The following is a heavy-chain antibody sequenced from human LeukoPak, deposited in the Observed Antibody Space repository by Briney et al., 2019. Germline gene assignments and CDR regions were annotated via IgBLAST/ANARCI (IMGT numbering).Heavy chain of an antibody. Sequence: SETLSLTCAVYGGSFSGYYWSWIRQPPGKGLEWIGEINHSGSTNYNPPLKSRVTISVDTSKNQFSLKLSSVTAADTAVYYCARAEGREMATITRGQYYFDYWGQGTLVTVSS. CDR1: GGSFSGYY. J-gene: IGHJ4*02. V-gene: IGHV4-34*01. D-gene: IGHD5-24*01. CDR3: ARAEGREMATITRGQYYFDY. CDR2: INHSGST.